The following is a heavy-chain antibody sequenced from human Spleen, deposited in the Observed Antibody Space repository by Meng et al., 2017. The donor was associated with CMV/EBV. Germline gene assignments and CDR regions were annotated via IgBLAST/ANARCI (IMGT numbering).Heavy chain of an antibody. Sequence: QLRLTGSGPGLVKPSGTWSLTSAVSGGSISSSNWWSWVRQPPGKGLEWIGEIYHSGSTNYNPSLKSRVTISVDKSKNQFSLKLSSVTAADTAVYYCASFPPPGKQWLVTDYWGQGTLVTVSS. D-gene: IGHD6-19*01. CDR1: GGSISSSNW. CDR3: ASFPPPGKQWLVTDY. CDR2: IYHSGST. V-gene: IGHV4-4*02. J-gene: IGHJ4*02.